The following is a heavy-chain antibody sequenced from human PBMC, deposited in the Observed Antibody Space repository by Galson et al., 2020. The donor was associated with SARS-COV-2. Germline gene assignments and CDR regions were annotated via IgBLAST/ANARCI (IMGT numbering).Heavy chain of an antibody. J-gene: IGHJ6*02. CDR2: IYYSGST. V-gene: IGHV4-31*03. CDR3: ARDIFERRGYSYGRTVYYYYGMDF. Sequence: SETLSLTCTVSGGSISSGGYYWSWIRQHPGKGLEWIGYIYYSGSTYYNPSLKSRVTISVDTSKNQFSLKLSSVTAADTAVYYCARDIFERRGYSYGRTVYYYYGMDFWGQGTTVTVSS. D-gene: IGHD5-18*01. CDR1: GGSISSGGYY.